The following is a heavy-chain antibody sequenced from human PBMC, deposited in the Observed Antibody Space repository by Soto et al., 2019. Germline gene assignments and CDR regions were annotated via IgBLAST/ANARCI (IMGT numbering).Heavy chain of an antibody. V-gene: IGHV4-59*08. J-gene: IGHJ4*02. Sequence: QVQLQESGPGLVKPSETLSLTCTVSGGSISSYYWSWIRQPPGKGLEWIGYIYYSGSTNYNPSLKSRVTXXVDTSKTQFPLKLSSVTAADTAVYYCARGGGSPDYWGRGTLVTVSA. D-gene: IGHD1-26*01. CDR3: ARGGGSPDY. CDR1: GGSISSYY. CDR2: IYYSGST.